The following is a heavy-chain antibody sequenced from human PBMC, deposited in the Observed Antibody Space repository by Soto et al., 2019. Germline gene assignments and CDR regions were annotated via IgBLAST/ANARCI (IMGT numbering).Heavy chain of an antibody. Sequence: QVQLVQSGAEVKKPGASVKVSCKASGYTFTSYAVHWVRQAPGQRLEWMGWINAGNGNTKYSQKFQGRVTITRDTSASTAYMELSSLRSEDTAVYYCARDVTMVRGVKGPLDVWGKGTTVTVSS. CDR3: ARDVTMVRGVKGPLDV. CDR2: INAGNGNT. CDR1: GYTFTSYA. V-gene: IGHV1-3*01. J-gene: IGHJ6*04. D-gene: IGHD3-10*01.